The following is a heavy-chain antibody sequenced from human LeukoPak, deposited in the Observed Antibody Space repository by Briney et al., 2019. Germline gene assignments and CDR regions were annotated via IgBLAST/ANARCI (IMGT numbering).Heavy chain of an antibody. D-gene: IGHD6-25*01. CDR1: GGTFSSYA. Sequence: ASVKVSCKASGGTFSSYAISWVRQAPGQGLEWMGRIIPILGIANYAQKFQGRVTITADKSTSTAYMELSSLRSEDTAVYYCARGGLSGPYYYYGMDVWGQGTTVTVSS. CDR2: IIPILGIA. CDR3: ARGGLSGPYYYYGMDV. J-gene: IGHJ6*02. V-gene: IGHV1-69*04.